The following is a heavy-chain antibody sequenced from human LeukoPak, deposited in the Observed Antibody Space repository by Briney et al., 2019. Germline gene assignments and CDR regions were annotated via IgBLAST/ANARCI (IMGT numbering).Heavy chain of an antibody. CDR2: ISSRSSYI. D-gene: IGHD1-14*01. Sequence: GGSLRLSCAASGFTFSNYSMNWARQAPGKGLEWVSSISSRSSYIYYADSVKGRFTISRDNAKNSLYLQMNSLRAEDTAVYYCARGTLNIPGEHGAFDYWGQGTLVTVSS. CDR3: ARGTLNIPGEHGAFDY. V-gene: IGHV3-21*01. J-gene: IGHJ4*02. CDR1: GFTFSNYS.